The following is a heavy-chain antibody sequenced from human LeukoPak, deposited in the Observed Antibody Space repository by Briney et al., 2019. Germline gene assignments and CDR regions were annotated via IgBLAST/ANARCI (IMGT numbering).Heavy chain of an antibody. J-gene: IGHJ5*02. V-gene: IGHV1-18*01. CDR1: GYTFTSYG. CDR2: ISTYNGNT. Sequence: ASVKVSCKASGYTFTSYGISWVRQAPGQGLKWMGWISTYNGNTNYAQKLQGRVTMTTDTSTSTAYMELRSLRSDDTAVYYCARDATMVRGVMYNWFDPWGQGTLVTVSS. D-gene: IGHD3-10*01. CDR3: ARDATMVRGVMYNWFDP.